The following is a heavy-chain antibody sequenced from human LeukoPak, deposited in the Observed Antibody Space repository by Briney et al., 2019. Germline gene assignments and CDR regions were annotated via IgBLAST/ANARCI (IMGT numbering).Heavy chain of an antibody. CDR2: IYSGGST. J-gene: IGHJ4*02. V-gene: IGHV3-53*01. D-gene: IGHD3-10*01. CDR3: ARAMGNY. CDR1: GFTFSSYA. Sequence: GGSLRLSCAASGFTFSSYAMSWVRQAPGKGLEWVSVIYSGGSTYYADSVKGRFTISRDNSKNTLYLQMNSLRAEDTAVYYCARAMGNYWGQGTLVTVSS.